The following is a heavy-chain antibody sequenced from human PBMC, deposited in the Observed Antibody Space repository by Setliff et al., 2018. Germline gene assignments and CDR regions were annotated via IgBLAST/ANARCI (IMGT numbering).Heavy chain of an antibody. J-gene: IGHJ3*01. Sequence: SETLSLTCAVSGSSVRSRHYWGWIRQPPGRGLEWIGSIYHSGTTYYNPSLKSRVTISVDTSKNQFSLHLTSVTAADTAVYYCAREVGTSTSSDAFDVWGQGMMVTVSS. D-gene: IGHD1-26*01. CDR3: AREVGTSTSSDAFDV. V-gene: IGHV4-38-2*02. CDR2: IYHSGTT. CDR1: GSSVRSRHY.